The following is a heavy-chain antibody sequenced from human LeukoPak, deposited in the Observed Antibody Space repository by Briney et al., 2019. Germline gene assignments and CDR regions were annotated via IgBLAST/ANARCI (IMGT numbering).Heavy chain of an antibody. CDR1: GGSISSYY. CDR3: ARADGSTWPAARLDY. D-gene: IGHD6-6*01. J-gene: IGHJ4*02. V-gene: IGHV4-59*01. Sequence: SETLSLTCTVSGGSISSYYWSWIRQPPGKGLEWIGYIYYNGSTNYNPSLKSRVTISVDTSKNQFSLKLSSVTAADTAVYYCARADGSTWPAARLDYWGQGTLVTVSS. CDR2: IYYNGST.